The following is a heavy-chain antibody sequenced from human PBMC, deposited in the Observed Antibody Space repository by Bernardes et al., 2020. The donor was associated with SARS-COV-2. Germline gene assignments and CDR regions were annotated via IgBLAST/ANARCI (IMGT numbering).Heavy chain of an antibody. D-gene: IGHD1-1*01. CDR1: GYSFTSYW. Sequence: GESLKISCKGSGYSFTSYWIGWVRQIPGKGLEWVGIIYPGDSDTTYSPSFQGQVTISADKSMSTAYLQWSSLKASDTAMYYCARQGQVDNTYYGMDVWGQGTTVTVSS. CDR3: ARQGQVDNTYYGMDV. CDR2: IYPGDSDT. J-gene: IGHJ6*02. V-gene: IGHV5-51*01.